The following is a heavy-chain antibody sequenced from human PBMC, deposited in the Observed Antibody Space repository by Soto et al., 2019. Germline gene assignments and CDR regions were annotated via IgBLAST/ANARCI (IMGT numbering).Heavy chain of an antibody. J-gene: IGHJ5*02. CDR3: ARDYRVGEWLFPLGP. CDR2: ISSSGSTI. D-gene: IGHD3-3*01. V-gene: IGHV3-11*01. CDR1: GFTFSNYY. Sequence: SLRLSCAASGFTFSNYYMSWIRQAPGKGLEWVSYISSSGSTIYYADSVKGRFTISRDNAKNSLYLQMNSLRAEDTAVYFCARDYRVGEWLFPLGPWGQGTLVTSPQ.